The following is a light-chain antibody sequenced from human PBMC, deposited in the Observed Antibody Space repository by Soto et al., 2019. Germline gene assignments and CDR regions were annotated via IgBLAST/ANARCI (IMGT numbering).Light chain of an antibody. V-gene: IGLV2-8*01. CDR3: RSYAGSNYVV. CDR1: SSDVGGYKY. Sequence: QSALTHPPSASGSPGQSVTISCTGTSSDVGGYKYVSWYQQHPGKAPKLMIYEVSKRPSGVPDRFSGSKSGNTASLTVSGLQAEDEADYFCRSYAGSNYVVFGGGTKLTVL. J-gene: IGLJ2*01. CDR2: EVS.